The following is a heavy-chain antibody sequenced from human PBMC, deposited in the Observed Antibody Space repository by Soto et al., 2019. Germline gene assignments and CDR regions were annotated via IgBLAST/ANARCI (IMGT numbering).Heavy chain of an antibody. CDR3: ARGVAARRPIDY. D-gene: IGHD6-6*01. CDR2: INPNSGGK. CDR1: GYTFTGYY. J-gene: IGHJ4*02. Sequence: ASVKVSCKASGYTFTGYYMHWVRQAPGQGLEWMGWINPNSGGKNYAQKFQGRVTMTRDTSISTAYMELSRLRSDDTAVYYCARGVAARRPIDYWGQGALVTVSS. V-gene: IGHV1-2*02.